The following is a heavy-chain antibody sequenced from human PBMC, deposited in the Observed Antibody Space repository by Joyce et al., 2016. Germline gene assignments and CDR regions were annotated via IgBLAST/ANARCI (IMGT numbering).Heavy chain of an antibody. CDR1: GFTFSDYS. V-gene: IGHV3-21*01. Sequence: EVQLVESGGGLVKPGGSLRLSCAVSGFTFSDYSVNWVRQAPGKGVEWVSDSSTSSSYIYYADSVKGRFTISRDNAKDALYLQMNSLRAEDTAVYYCARSSGTAMGDAFDIWGQGTKVTVSS. CDR2: SSTSSSYI. J-gene: IGHJ3*02. D-gene: IGHD5-18*01. CDR3: ARSSGTAMGDAFDI.